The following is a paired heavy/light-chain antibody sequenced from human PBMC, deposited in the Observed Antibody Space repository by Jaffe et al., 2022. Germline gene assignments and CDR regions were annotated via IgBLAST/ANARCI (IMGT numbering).Light chain of an antibody. CDR1: SSNIGNNY. CDR3: GTWDSSLRGRV. CDR2: DNN. V-gene: IGLV1-51*01. J-gene: IGLJ2*01. Sequence: QSVLTQPPSVSAAPGQKVTISCSGSSSNIGNNYVSWYQQLPGTAPKLLIYDNNKRPSGIPDRFSGSKSGTSATLGITGLQTGDEADYYCGTWDSSLRGRVFGGGTKLTVL.
Heavy chain of an antibody. CDR2: IYYSGST. CDR3: ARDLVLYCSGGSCYPYYFDY. V-gene: IGHV4-61*01. D-gene: IGHD2-15*01. Sequence: QVQLQESGPGLVKPSETLSLTCTVSGGSVSSGSYYWSWIRQPPGKGLEWIGYIYYSGSTNYNPSLKSRVTISVDTSKNQFSLKLSSVTAADTAVYYCARDLVLYCSGGSCYPYYFDYWGQGTLVTVSS. J-gene: IGHJ4*02. CDR1: GGSVSSGSYY.